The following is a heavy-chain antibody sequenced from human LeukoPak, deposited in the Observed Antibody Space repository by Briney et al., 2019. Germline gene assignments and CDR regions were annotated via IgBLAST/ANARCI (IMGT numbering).Heavy chain of an antibody. Sequence: SETLSLTCAVSGYSISSGYYWGWIRQPPGKGLEWIGSIYHSGSTYYNPSLKSRVTISVDTSKNQFSLKLRSVTAADTAVYYCAGRLGRPNTGIDYWGQGTLVTVSS. CDR2: IYHSGST. D-gene: IGHD1-1*01. J-gene: IGHJ4*02. CDR1: GYSISSGYY. V-gene: IGHV4-38-2*01. CDR3: AGRLGRPNTGIDY.